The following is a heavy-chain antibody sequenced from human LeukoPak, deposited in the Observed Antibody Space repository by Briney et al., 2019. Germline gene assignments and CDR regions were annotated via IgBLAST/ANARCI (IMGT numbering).Heavy chain of an antibody. CDR2: IGSSGSYI. D-gene: IGHD6-19*01. J-gene: IGHJ5*02. CDR1: GFTFSSYS. Sequence: AGGSLRLSCAASGFTFSSYSMNWVRQAPGKGLEWVSSIGSSGSYIYYADSVKGRFTISRDNAKNSLYLQMNSLRAEDTAVYYCARPIAVAGPFDPWGQGTLVTVSS. V-gene: IGHV3-21*01. CDR3: ARPIAVAGPFDP.